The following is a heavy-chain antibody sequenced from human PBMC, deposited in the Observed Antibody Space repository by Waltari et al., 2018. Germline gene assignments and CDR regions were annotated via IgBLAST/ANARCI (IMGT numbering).Heavy chain of an antibody. D-gene: IGHD2-8*01. J-gene: IGHJ6*02. CDR2: IGIKSNSFAT. CDR1: GFTFSASD. CDR3: TRVVLGTIGMDV. Sequence: ELQLVESGGDLVQPGGSLKLSCAASGFTFSASDVHWVRQASGKGLEWGGHIGIKSNSFATAYAASVTGRYTISRDDSRNTAYLQMNSLKAEDTAIYYGTRVVLGTIGMDVWGQGTTVTVS. V-gene: IGHV3-73*01.